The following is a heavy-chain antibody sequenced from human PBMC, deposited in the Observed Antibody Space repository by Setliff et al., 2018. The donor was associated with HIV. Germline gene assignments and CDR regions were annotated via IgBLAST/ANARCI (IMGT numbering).Heavy chain of an antibody. V-gene: IGHV1-18*01. J-gene: IGHJ6*02. CDR2: ISAYNGNT. D-gene: IGHD2-2*01. CDR3: ARDHCSSSGCYEYSYYGMDV. CDR1: GYIFTSYG. Sequence: ASVKVSCKASGYIFTSYGISWVRQAPGQGLEWMGWISAYNGNTNYAQKFQGRVSMTRDTSISTAYMEVSRLRSDDTAVYYCARDHCSSSGCYEYSYYGMDVWGQGTTVTVSS.